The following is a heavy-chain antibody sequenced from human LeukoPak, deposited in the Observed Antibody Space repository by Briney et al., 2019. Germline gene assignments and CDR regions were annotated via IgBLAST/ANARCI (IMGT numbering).Heavy chain of an antibody. V-gene: IGHV4-30-2*01. J-gene: IGHJ4*02. CDR1: GVSITGDEDF. Sequence: SQTLSLTCSVSGVSITGDEDFWTWIRQPPGKGLELIGYVHHSGNRYYDSSLGSRLTISVDRSKNQFSLKLSSVTGADTAVYYCARNGCSSSTCKTEWGQGTLVIVSS. CDR2: VHHSGNR. CDR3: ARNGCSSSTCKTE. D-gene: IGHD2-2*01.